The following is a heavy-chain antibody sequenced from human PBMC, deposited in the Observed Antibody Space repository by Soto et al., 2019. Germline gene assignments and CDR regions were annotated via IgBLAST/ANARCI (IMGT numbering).Heavy chain of an antibody. CDR2: ISYDGSNK. V-gene: IGHV3-30*18. J-gene: IGHJ6*02. CDR1: GFRFSDYP. Sequence: PGGSLRLSCVGSGFRFSDYPLNWVRQAPGKGLEWVAVISYDGSNKYYADSVKGRFTISRDNSRNTLYLQMNSLRAEDTAVYYCAKETSIIRIGPGPDVWGQWTAVTVSS. CDR3: AKETSIIRIGPGPDV. D-gene: IGHD2-15*01.